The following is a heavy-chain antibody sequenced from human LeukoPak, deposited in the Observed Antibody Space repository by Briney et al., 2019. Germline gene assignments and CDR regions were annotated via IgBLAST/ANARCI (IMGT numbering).Heavy chain of an antibody. V-gene: IGHV3-23*01. CDR2: ISRSDGTT. D-gene: IGHD6-13*01. Sequence: GGSLRLSCAGSGFTFSSYAMTWVCQAPGTGLEWVSSISRSDGTTYYADSVKGRFTISRDNSKNTLFLQMNSLRAEDTAVYYCARDNLIAPRWEFYYYYMDVWGKGTTVTVSS. J-gene: IGHJ6*03. CDR1: GFTFSSYA. CDR3: ARDNLIAPRWEFYYYYMDV.